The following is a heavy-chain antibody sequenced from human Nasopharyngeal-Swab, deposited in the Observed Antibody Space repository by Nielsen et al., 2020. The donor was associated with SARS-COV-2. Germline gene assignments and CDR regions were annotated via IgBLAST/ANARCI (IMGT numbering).Heavy chain of an antibody. Sequence: KVSCKGSGYSLTSYWIGWVRQMPGKGLEWMGIIYPGDSDTRYSPSFQGQVTISADKSISTAYLQWSSLKASDTAMYYCAREGRRSGWYGDSWGQGTLVTVSS. V-gene: IGHV5-51*01. CDR1: GYSLTSYW. J-gene: IGHJ5*01. D-gene: IGHD6-19*01. CDR3: AREGRRSGWYGDS. CDR2: IYPGDSDT.